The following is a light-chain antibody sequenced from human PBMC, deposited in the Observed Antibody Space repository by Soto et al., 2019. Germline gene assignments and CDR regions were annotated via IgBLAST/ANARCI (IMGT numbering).Light chain of an antibody. CDR3: AAWDDSLNGVV. V-gene: IGLV1-44*01. J-gene: IGLJ2*01. CDR1: SSNIGSNT. Sequence: QAVVTQPPSASATPGQRVTISCSGGSSNIGSNTVNWYQQLPGTAPKLLIHSNNQRPSGVPDRFSSSKSGTSASLAISGLQSEDEADYYCAAWDDSLNGVVFGGGTKLTVL. CDR2: SNN.